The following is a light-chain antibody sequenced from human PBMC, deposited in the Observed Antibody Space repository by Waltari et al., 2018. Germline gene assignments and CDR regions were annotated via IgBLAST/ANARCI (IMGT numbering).Light chain of an antibody. Sequence: EIVMTQTPLALSVTPGQPASIFCKSSQGLLLSDGKTYLYWYLQKAGQPAQHLIYEAYSRFSGVPDRFSGSGSGTDFTLKISRVEAEDVGVYYCMQGLHLPRTFGQGTKVEMK. V-gene: IGKV2-29*02. J-gene: IGKJ1*01. CDR3: MQGLHLPRT. CDR1: QGLLLSDGKTY. CDR2: EAY.